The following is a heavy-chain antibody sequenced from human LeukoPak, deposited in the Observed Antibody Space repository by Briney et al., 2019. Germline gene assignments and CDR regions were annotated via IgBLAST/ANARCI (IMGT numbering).Heavy chain of an antibody. Sequence: SETLSLTCTVSGGSISSYYWSWIRQSAGKGLEWIGRIYTSGSTNYNPSLKSRVTMSVDTSKNQFSLKLSSVTAADTAVYYCARFMVRGDVFDPWGQGTLVTVSS. V-gene: IGHV4-4*07. D-gene: IGHD3-10*01. J-gene: IGHJ5*02. CDR1: GGSISSYY. CDR2: IYTSGST. CDR3: ARFMVRGDVFDP.